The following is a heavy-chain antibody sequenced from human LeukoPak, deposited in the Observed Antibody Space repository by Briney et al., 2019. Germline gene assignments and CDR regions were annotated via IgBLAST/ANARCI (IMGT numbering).Heavy chain of an antibody. V-gene: IGHV1-2*06. CDR1: GYTFTGYY. D-gene: IGHD6-13*01. Sequence: ASVKVSCKASGYTFTGYYMHWVRQAPGQGLEWMGRINPNSGGTNYAQKLQGRVTMTTDTSTSTAYMELRSLRSDDTAVYYCARDRYSSSWYGIPDYWGQGTLATVSS. J-gene: IGHJ4*02. CDR2: INPNSGGT. CDR3: ARDRYSSSWYGIPDY.